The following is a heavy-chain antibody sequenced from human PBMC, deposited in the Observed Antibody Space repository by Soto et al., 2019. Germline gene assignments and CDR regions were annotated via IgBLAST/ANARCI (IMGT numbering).Heavy chain of an antibody. V-gene: IGHV1-8*01. Sequence: GASVKVSCKASGYTFTSYDINWVRQATGLGLEWMGWMNPNSGNTGYAQKFQGRVTMTRNTSISTAYMELSSLGSEDTAVYYCARDRRITIFGVVTNYWYFDLWGRGTLVTVSS. CDR3: ARDRRITIFGVVTNYWYFDL. CDR1: GYTFTSYD. CDR2: MNPNSGNT. J-gene: IGHJ2*01. D-gene: IGHD3-3*01.